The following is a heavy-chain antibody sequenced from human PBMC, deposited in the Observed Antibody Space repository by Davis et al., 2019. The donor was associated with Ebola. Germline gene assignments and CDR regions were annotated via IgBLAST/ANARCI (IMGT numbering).Heavy chain of an antibody. Sequence: ASVKVSCKASGYTFSSYGIIWVRQAPGQGLEWMGWISGYDGYTNYAEKVQGRATLSTDTSTSTAYMELRSLRSDDTAVYYCARDADWRHAFDIWGQGTMVTVSS. J-gene: IGHJ3*02. CDR3: ARDADWRHAFDI. V-gene: IGHV1-18*01. D-gene: IGHD1-1*01. CDR2: ISGYDGYT. CDR1: GYTFSSYG.